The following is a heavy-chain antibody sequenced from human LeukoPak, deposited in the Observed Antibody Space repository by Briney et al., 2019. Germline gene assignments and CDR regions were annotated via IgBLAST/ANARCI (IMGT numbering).Heavy chain of an antibody. V-gene: IGHV1-2*02. D-gene: IGHD2-15*01. J-gene: IGHJ4*02. Sequence: ASVKVSCKASGYTFTGYYMHWVRQAPGQGLEWMGWINPNSGGTNYAQKFQGRVTMTRDTSISTAYMELSRLRSDDTAVYYCARDGVRYCSGGSCPRYFDYWGQGTLVTVSS. CDR3: ARDGVRYCSGGSCPRYFDY. CDR1: GYTFTGYY. CDR2: INPNSGGT.